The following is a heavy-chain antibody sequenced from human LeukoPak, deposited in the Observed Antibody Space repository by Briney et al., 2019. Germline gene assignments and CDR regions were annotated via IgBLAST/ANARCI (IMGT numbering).Heavy chain of an antibody. CDR1: GFTVSSNY. CDR2: IYSGGST. J-gene: IGHJ4*02. Sequence: GGSLRLSCAASGFTVSSNYMSWVRQAPGKGLEWVSLIYSGGSTYYADSVKGRYTISRDNSKNTLYLQMNSLRAEDTAVYYCARDIRPGGGALYYFHYWGQGTLVTVSS. V-gene: IGHV3-53*01. D-gene: IGHD3-16*01. CDR3: ARDIRPGGGALYYFHY.